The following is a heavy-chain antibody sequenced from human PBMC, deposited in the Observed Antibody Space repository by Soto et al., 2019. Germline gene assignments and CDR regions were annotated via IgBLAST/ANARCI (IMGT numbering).Heavy chain of an antibody. D-gene: IGHD1-1*01. CDR3: AKAISATTYYYMDV. CDR1: EFTFSSYP. Sequence: GGSLRLSCAASEFTFSSYPMNWVRQAPGKGLDWVSAISASGGGPTYYADSVKGRFTVSRDNSKNTLYLQMNSLRAEDTAVYYCAKAISATTYYYMDVWGKGTTVTVSS. CDR2: ISASGGGPT. J-gene: IGHJ6*03. V-gene: IGHV3-23*01.